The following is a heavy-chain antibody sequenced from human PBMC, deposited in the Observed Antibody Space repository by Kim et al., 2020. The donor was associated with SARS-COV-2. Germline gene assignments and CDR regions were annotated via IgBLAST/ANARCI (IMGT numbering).Heavy chain of an antibody. J-gene: IGHJ6*02. V-gene: IGHV3-15*01. D-gene: IGHD3-9*01. Sequence: KGRFTISRDDSKNTLYLQMNSLKTEDTAVYYCTTRYFDWPTRYYYGMDVWGQGTTVTVSS. CDR3: TTRYFDWPTRYYYGMDV.